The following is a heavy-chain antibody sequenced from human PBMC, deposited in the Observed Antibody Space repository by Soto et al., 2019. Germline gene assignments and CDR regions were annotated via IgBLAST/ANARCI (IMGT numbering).Heavy chain of an antibody. J-gene: IGHJ4*01. D-gene: IGHD2-21*01. CDR3: ARTRMIESWIDY. CDR2: VYYSGST. CDR1: GDSISTYY. Sequence: LSLTCDVSGDSISTYYWSWIRQPPGKGLEWIGYVYYSGSTLYNPSLESRVTMSIDMSKKQVSLKLTSVIAADTAVYYCARTRMIESWIDYWGHGTLVTVSS. V-gene: IGHV4-59*01.